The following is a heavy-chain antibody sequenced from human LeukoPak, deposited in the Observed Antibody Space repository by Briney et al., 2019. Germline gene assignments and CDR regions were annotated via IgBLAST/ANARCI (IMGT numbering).Heavy chain of an antibody. V-gene: IGHV4-59*01. CDR1: GGSIGSYY. D-gene: IGHD6-13*01. CDR2: IYHSGST. J-gene: IGHJ4*02. Sequence: SETLSLTCTVSGGSIGSYYWSWIRQPPGKGLEWIGYIYHSGSTNYNPSLKSRVTISADTSKDQFSLKLASVTAADTAVYYCATGYSSTWYYFDYRGQGTLVTVSS. CDR3: ATGYSSTWYYFDY.